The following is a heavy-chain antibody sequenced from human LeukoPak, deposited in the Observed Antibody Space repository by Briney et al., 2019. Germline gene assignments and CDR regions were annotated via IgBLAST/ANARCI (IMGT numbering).Heavy chain of an antibody. V-gene: IGHV3-23*01. Sequence: PGGSLRLSCAASGFTFSSYAMSWVRQAPGKGLEWVSAISGSGGSTYYADSVKGRFTISRDNSKNTLYLQMNSLRAEDTAVYYCARVNSDSGDGYHYYIDVWAKGPRSSSP. J-gene: IGHJ6*03. CDR1: GFTFSSYA. CDR3: ARVNSDSGDGYHYYIDV. D-gene: IGHD4-17*01. CDR2: ISGSGGST.